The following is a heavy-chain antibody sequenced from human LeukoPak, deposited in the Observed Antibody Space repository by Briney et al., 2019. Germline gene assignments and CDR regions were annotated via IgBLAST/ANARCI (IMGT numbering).Heavy chain of an antibody. Sequence: SETLSLTCTVSGGSISSGDYYWSWIRQPPGKGLEWIGYIYYSGSTYYNPSLKSRVTISVDTSKNHFSLKLSSVTAADTAVYYCARADDYYGSGSYYRGFGYWGQGTLVTVSS. J-gene: IGHJ4*02. CDR3: ARADDYYGSGSYYRGFGY. CDR1: GGSISSGDYY. D-gene: IGHD3-10*01. V-gene: IGHV4-30-4*01. CDR2: IYYSGST.